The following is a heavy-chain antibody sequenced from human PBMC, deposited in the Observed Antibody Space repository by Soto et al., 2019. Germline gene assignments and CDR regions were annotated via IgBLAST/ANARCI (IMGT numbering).Heavy chain of an antibody. CDR1: GGSISNGGYS. Sequence: SETLSLTCAVSGGSISNGGYSWSWIRQPPGKGLEWIGYIYHSGSTYYNPSLKSRVTISVDTSKNQFSLKLSSVTAADTAVYYCARYGSGSSVWFDPWGQGTLVTVSS. CDR3: ARYGSGSSVWFDP. CDR2: IYHSGST. V-gene: IGHV4-30-2*02. J-gene: IGHJ5*02. D-gene: IGHD3-10*01.